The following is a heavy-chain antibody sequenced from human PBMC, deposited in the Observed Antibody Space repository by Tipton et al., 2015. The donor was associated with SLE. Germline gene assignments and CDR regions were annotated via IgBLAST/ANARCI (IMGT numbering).Heavy chain of an antibody. CDR1: GGSISSTSYY. J-gene: IGHJ2*01. CDR2: IYHSGST. CDR3: ARANGVVGGQVPYWYFDL. Sequence: TLSLTCTVSGGSISSTSYYWSWIRQPPGKGLEWIGYIYHSGSTYYNPSLKSRGTMSLDTSKNQFSLRLISVTAADTAVYYCARANGVVGGQVPYWYFDLWGRGTLVTVSS. V-gene: IGHV4-30-2*01. D-gene: IGHD1-26*01.